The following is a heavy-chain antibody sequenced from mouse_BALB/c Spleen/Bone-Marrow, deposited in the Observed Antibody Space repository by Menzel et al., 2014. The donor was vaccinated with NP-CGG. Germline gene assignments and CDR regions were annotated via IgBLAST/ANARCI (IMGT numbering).Heavy chain of an antibody. J-gene: IGHJ1*01. V-gene: IGHV1-31*01. CDR1: GYSFTGHY. Sequence: VQLQQPGPELVKPGASVKISCKASGYSFTGHYMHWVKQSHGNSLDWIGYIYPYNGVSSYNQKFKGKATLTVDKSSSTAYMELRSLTSDDSAVYYCESRGEYFDVWGAGTTVTVSS. CDR3: ESRGEYFDV. CDR2: IYPYNGVS.